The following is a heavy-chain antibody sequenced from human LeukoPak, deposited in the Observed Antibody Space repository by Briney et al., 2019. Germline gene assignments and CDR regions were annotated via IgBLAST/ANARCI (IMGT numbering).Heavy chain of an antibody. CDR2: IIPIFGTA. Sequence: SVKVSRKASGGTFSSYAISWVRQAPGQGLEWMGGIIPIFGTANYAQKFQGRVTITADKSTSTAYMELSSLRSEDTAVYYCARAIPSGSSGSGACDYWGQGTLVTVSS. CDR3: ARAIPSGSSGSGACDY. CDR1: GGTFSSYA. D-gene: IGHD6-19*01. V-gene: IGHV1-69*06. J-gene: IGHJ4*02.